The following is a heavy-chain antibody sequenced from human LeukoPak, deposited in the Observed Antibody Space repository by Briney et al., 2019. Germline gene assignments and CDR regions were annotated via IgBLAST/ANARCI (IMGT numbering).Heavy chain of an antibody. Sequence: PGGSLRLSCAASGFTFSNNWMHWVRQAPGKGLVWVSRINPDGSGTIHADSVKGRFTVSGDNAKNTLYLQMNSLRAEDTAMYYCAIGCYYDSSGYCGFDYWGQGTLVTVSS. J-gene: IGHJ4*02. CDR3: AIGCYYDSSGYCGFDY. CDR1: GFTFSNNW. V-gene: IGHV3-74*01. D-gene: IGHD3-22*01. CDR2: INPDGSGT.